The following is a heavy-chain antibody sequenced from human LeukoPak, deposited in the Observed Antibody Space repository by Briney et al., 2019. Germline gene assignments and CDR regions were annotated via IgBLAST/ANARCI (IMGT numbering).Heavy chain of an antibody. CDR2: ISGSGGST. CDR3: ATSRGSWPDYFDY. V-gene: IGHV3-23*01. Sequence: GGSLRLSCAASGFTFSSYGMSWVRQAPGKGLEWVSAISGSGGSTYYADSVKGRFTISRDNSKNTLYLQMNSLRAEDTALYYCATSRGSWPDYFDYWGQGTLVTVSS. CDR1: GFTFSSYG. J-gene: IGHJ4*02. D-gene: IGHD6-13*01.